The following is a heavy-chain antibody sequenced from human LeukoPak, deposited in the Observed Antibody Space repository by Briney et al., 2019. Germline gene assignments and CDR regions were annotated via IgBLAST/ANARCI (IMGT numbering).Heavy chain of an antibody. CDR1: GFTVSSNH. J-gene: IGHJ4*02. CDR2: IYSGGGT. Sequence: PGGSLRLSCAASGFTVSSNHMSWVRQAPGKGLEWVSLIYSGGGTHYADSVKGRFTISRDSSKNMLYLQMNSLRAEDTAVYYCARDLGDYWGQGALGTVS. CDR3: ARDLGDY. V-gene: IGHV3-53*01. D-gene: IGHD3-10*01.